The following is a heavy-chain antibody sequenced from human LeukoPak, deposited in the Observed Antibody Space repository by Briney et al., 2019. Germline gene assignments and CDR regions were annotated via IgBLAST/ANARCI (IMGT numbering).Heavy chain of an antibody. J-gene: IGHJ4*02. Sequence: PGGSLRLSCSASGFTFSDYDMNWIRQAPGKGLEWVSYIRSDGSTIYDADSVKGRFFISGDNARNSLYLQMNSLRAEDTAVYYCAREGRGYYGDFDYWDQGTLVTVSS. CDR3: AREGRGYYGDFDY. CDR2: IRSDGSTI. D-gene: IGHD3-22*01. V-gene: IGHV3-11*01. CDR1: GFTFSDYD.